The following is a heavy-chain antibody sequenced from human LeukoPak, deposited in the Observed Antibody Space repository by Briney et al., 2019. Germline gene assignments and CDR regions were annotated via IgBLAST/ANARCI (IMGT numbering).Heavy chain of an antibody. D-gene: IGHD3-9*01. V-gene: IGHV1-8*02. Sequence: ASVKVSCKASGYTFTGYYMHWVRQATGQGLEWMGWMNPNSGNTGYAQKFQGRVTMTRNTSISTAYMELSSLRSEDTAVYYCARGGILRYFDWPPRTWSYYYYYYMDVWGKGTTVTVSS. CDR2: MNPNSGNT. J-gene: IGHJ6*03. CDR3: ARGGILRYFDWPPRTWSYYYYYYMDV. CDR1: GYTFTGYY.